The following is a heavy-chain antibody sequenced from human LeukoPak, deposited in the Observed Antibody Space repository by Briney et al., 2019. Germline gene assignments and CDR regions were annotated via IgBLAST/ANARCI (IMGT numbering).Heavy chain of an antibody. CDR1: GYTFTSYG. J-gene: IGHJ6*04. V-gene: IGHV1-18*04. D-gene: IGHD3-10*01. CDR3: ARDLKGGMVRGVKSRASYYYGMDV. Sequence: ASVKVSCKASGYTFTSYGISWVRQAPGQGLEWMGWISAYNGNTNYAQKLQGRVTMTTDTSTSTAYMELRSLRSEDTAVYYCARDLKGGMVRGVKSRASYYYGMDVWGKGTTVTVSS. CDR2: ISAYNGNT.